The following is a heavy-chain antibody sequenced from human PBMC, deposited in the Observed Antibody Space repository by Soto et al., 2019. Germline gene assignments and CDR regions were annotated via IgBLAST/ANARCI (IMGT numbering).Heavy chain of an antibody. J-gene: IGHJ4*02. D-gene: IGHD3-16*01. CDR2: ISSSGGTT. CDR1: GFMFRDYY. CDR3: ARDKYTNYVNYCAL. Sequence: QVQLLESGGGLIKPGGSLRLSCAASGFMFRDYYMTWMRQAPGKGLEWISTISSSGGTTYYAASVKGRATISRDNPNNSLYLQMSGLRAEDTALYYCARDKYTNYVNYCALWGQGTLVTVSS. V-gene: IGHV3-11*01.